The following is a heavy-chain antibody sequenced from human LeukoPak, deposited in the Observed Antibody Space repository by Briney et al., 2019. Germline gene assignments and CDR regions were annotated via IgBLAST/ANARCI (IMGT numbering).Heavy chain of an antibody. CDR3: ARDSITMIAGDYYYYMDV. D-gene: IGHD3-22*01. J-gene: IGHJ6*03. CDR1: GGTFSSYA. CDR2: IIPILGIA. Sequence: ASVKVSCKASGGTFSSYAISWVRQAPGQGLEWMGRIIPILGIANYAQKFQGRVTITADKSTSTAYMELSSLRSEDTAVYYCARDSITMIAGDYYYYMDVWGKGTTVTVSS. V-gene: IGHV1-69*04.